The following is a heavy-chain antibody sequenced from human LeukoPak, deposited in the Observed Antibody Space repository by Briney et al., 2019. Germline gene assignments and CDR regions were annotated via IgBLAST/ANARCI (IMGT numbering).Heavy chain of an antibody. D-gene: IGHD3-10*01. CDR3: AKAPLLWFGNNWFDP. CDR1: GFTFSSYA. V-gene: IGHV3-23*01. Sequence: GGSLRLSCAASGFTFSSYAMSWVRQAPGKELEWVSAISGSGGSTYYADSVKGRFTISRDNSKNTLYLQMNSLRAEDTAVYYCAKAPLLWFGNNWFDPWGQGTLVTVSS. J-gene: IGHJ5*02. CDR2: ISGSGGST.